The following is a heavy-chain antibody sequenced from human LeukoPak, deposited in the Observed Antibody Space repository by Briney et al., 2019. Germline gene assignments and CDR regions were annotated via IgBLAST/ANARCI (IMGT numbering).Heavy chain of an antibody. Sequence: GSLKISCKGSGYSFTSYWIGWVRQMPGKGLEWMGIIYPGDSDTRYSPSFQGQVTISADKSISTAYLQWSSLKASDTAMYYCARHGPKNGNWFDPWGQGTLVTVSS. J-gene: IGHJ5*02. CDR1: GYSFTSYW. CDR2: IYPGDSDT. CDR3: ARHGPKNGNWFDP. D-gene: IGHD1-1*01. V-gene: IGHV5-51*01.